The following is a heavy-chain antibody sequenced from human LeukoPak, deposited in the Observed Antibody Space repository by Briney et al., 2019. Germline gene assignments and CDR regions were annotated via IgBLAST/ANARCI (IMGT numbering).Heavy chain of an antibody. D-gene: IGHD3-9*01. CDR1: GFTFSDHY. V-gene: IGHV3-72*01. CDR3: TRVTGRRAFDY. J-gene: IGHJ4*02. Sequence: PGGSLRLSCAASGFTFSDHYMDWVRQAPGKGLEWVGRTRNKANSYTTEYAASVKGRFTISRDDSKNSLYLQTNSLKTEDTAVYYCTRVTGRRAFDYWGQGTLVTVSS. CDR2: TRNKANSYTT.